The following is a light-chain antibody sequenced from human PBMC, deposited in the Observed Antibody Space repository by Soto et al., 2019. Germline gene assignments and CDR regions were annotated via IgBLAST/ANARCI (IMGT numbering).Light chain of an antibody. CDR2: KAS. J-gene: IGKJ1*01. Sequence: DIQMTQSPSTLSASVGDRVTIICRASQSISIWLAWYQQKPGKAPKLLIYKASSLESGVPSRFSGSGSGTEFTLTISSLQPDDFATYYCQHYNSFPWTFGLGTKVDIK. V-gene: IGKV1-5*03. CDR3: QHYNSFPWT. CDR1: QSISIW.